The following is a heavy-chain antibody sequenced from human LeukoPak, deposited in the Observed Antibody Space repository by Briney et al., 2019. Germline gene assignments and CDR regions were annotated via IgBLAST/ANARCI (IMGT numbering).Heavy chain of an antibody. Sequence: GGSLRLSCAASGFIFNNYRMNWVRQAPGKGLEWVSSISSSSNYIYYADSVKGRFTISRDSAKNSLYLQMDSLRAEDTAVYYCARDNYVWMYYFDYWGRGTLVTVSS. CDR2: ISSSSNYI. D-gene: IGHD3-16*01. CDR3: ARDNYVWMYYFDY. CDR1: GFIFNNYR. V-gene: IGHV3-21*01. J-gene: IGHJ4*01.